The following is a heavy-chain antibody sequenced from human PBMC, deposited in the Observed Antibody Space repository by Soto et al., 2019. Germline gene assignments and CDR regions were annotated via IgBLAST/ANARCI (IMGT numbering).Heavy chain of an antibody. J-gene: IGHJ4*02. V-gene: IGHV3-23*01. Sequence: QTGGSLRLSCAASGFTFSSYAMSWVRQAPGKGLEWVSAISGSGGSTYYADSVKGRFTISRDSSKNTLYLQMNSLRAEDTAVYYCASSRRTYYYDSSGYYIDYWGQGTLVTVSS. D-gene: IGHD3-22*01. CDR2: ISGSGGST. CDR3: ASSRRTYYYDSSGYYIDY. CDR1: GFTFSSYA.